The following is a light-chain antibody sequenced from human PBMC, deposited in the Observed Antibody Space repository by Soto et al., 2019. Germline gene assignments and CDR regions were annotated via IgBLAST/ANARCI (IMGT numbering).Light chain of an antibody. J-gene: IGKJ1*01. CDR1: QSISTK. CDR2: GAS. V-gene: IGKV3-15*01. CDR3: QQYSSWVWT. Sequence: EIVMTQFPATLSKSPGESATCSCRASQSISTKLAWYHQRPGQAPRLLMYGASTGATGIPARFSGSGSGTEFTLTISSLQSEDFAVYYSQQYSSWVWTFGQGTKVEIK.